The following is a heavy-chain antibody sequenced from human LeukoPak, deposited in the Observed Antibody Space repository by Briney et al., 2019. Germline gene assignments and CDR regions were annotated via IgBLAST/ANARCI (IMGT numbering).Heavy chain of an antibody. CDR1: GFTFSSYA. J-gene: IGHJ4*02. CDR2: ISGSGGST. CDR3: AKVPSIVVVTSFDY. V-gene: IGHV3-23*01. Sequence: GGSLRLSCAASGFTFSSYAMSWARQAPGKGLEWVSAISGSGGSTYYADSVKGRFTISRDNSKNTLYLQMNSLRAEDTAVYYCAKVPSIVVVTSFDYWGQGTLVTVSS. D-gene: IGHD3-22*01.